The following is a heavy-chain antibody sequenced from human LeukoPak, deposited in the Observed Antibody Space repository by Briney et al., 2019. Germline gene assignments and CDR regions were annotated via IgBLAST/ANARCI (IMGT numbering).Heavy chain of an antibody. J-gene: IGHJ3*02. CDR2: IIPIFHRT. CDR1: GVTFSNNA. D-gene: IGHD3-22*01. V-gene: IGHV1-69*05. Sequence: ASVRVSSKASGVTFSNNAINWVRQAPGQGLEWIGRIIPIFHRTNYAQKFQGRVTVTTDELTSTAYMELSSLRSEDTAVYYCARDIPGSSGYFNDAFDIWGQGTMVIVSS. CDR3: ARDIPGSSGYFNDAFDI.